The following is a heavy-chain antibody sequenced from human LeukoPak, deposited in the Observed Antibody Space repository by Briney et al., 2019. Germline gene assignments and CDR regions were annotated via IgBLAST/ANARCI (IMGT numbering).Heavy chain of an antibody. J-gene: IGHJ4*02. D-gene: IGHD3-9*01. CDR2: IKQDGSEK. CDR1: GFTFSSYW. V-gene: IGHV3-7*03. Sequence: GGSLRLSCAASGFTFSSYWMSWVRQAPGKGLEWVANIKQDGSEKYYVDSVKGRFTISRDNAKNSLYLQMNSLRAEDMALYYCAKADNYDILTGYPLDYWGQGTLVTVSS. CDR3: AKADNYDILTGYPLDY.